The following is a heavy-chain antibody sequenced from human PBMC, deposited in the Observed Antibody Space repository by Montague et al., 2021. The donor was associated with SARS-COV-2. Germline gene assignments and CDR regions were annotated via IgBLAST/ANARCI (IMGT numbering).Heavy chain of an antibody. CDR1: GYSFTSYW. D-gene: IGHD2-2*01. Sequence: QSGAEVKKPGESLRISCKGSGYSFTSYWISWVRQMPRKGLEWMGRIDPSDSYTNYSPSFQGRVTISADKSISTAYLQWSSLKASDTAMYYCARRGAPAGYCSSTSCPYYFDYRGQGTLVTVSS. V-gene: IGHV5-10-1*01. CDR3: ARRGAPAGYCSSTSCPYYFDY. CDR2: IDPSDSYT. J-gene: IGHJ4*02.